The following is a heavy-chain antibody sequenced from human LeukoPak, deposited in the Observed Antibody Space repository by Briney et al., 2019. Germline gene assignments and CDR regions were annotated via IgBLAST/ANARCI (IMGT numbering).Heavy chain of an antibody. V-gene: IGHV3-74*01. D-gene: IGHD5-12*01. CDR3: AKGGATICDN. CDR1: GFTFSNYW. J-gene: IGHJ4*02. Sequence: PGGSLRLSCAASGFTFSNYWMHWVRKAPGKGRVWVSRINSNGSSTNYADSVKGRFTISRDNAKNTLYLQMSGLRAEDTAVYYCAKGGATICDNWGQGTLVTVSS. CDR2: INSNGSST.